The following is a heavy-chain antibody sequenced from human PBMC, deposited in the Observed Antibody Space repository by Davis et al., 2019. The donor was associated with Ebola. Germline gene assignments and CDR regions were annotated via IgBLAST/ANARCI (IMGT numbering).Heavy chain of an antibody. CDR1: GYIFYQYW. Sequence: GESLKISCKGLGYIFYQYWIGWVRQMPGKGLEWMGSIYPGDSDTRYSPSFQGQVTISADKSISTAYLQWSSLKASDTAMYYCARGGVQLWYYFDYWGQGTLVTVSS. CDR2: IYPGDSDT. CDR3: ARGGVQLWYYFDY. J-gene: IGHJ4*02. V-gene: IGHV5-51*01. D-gene: IGHD5-18*01.